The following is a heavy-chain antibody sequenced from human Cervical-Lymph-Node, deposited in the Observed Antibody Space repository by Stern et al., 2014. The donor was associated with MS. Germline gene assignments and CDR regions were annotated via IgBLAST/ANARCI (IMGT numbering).Heavy chain of an antibody. CDR3: ARSTVKGFDN. Sequence: VQLVESGAELKKPGASVKVSCKASGYTFTSYYMHWVRQAPGQGLEWMGMISPSAGSTNYPQQLQDRVIMTRDTSTTAVYMELSGLTSEDTAVYYCARSTVKGFDNWGQGTLVTVSS. CDR1: GYTFTSYY. D-gene: IGHD4-17*01. J-gene: IGHJ4*02. V-gene: IGHV1-46*04. CDR2: ISPSAGST.